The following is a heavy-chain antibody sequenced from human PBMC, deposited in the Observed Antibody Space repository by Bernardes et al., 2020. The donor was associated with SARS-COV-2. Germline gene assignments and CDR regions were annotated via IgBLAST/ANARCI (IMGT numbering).Heavy chain of an antibody. D-gene: IGHD2-2*01. CDR3: ARVGLVVPSTYYHYGMDV. J-gene: IGHJ6*02. CDR1: GFTFSDYG. CDR2: ITSSRSTI. Sequence: GGSLRLSCAASGFTFSDYGMNWVRQAPGKGLEWVSYITSSRSTIYYADSVKGRFTISRDNAKNSLYLQMNNLRAEDTAVYYCARVGLVVPSTYYHYGMDVWGQGATVTVS. V-gene: IGHV3-48*01.